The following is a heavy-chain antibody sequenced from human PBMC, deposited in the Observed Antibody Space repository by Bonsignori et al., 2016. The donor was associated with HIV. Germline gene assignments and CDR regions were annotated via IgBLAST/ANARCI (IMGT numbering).Heavy chain of an antibody. CDR3: TVHESRSSSAYFDY. CDR2: IRSTAYGGTI. V-gene: IGHV3-49*02. Sequence: WIRQPPGKGPEWVGFIRSTAYGGTIEYAASVKGRFTISRDDSKSIAYLQMSSLKIEDTAVYFCTVHESRSSSAYFDYWGQGTLVTVSS. D-gene: IGHD6-6*01. J-gene: IGHJ4*02.